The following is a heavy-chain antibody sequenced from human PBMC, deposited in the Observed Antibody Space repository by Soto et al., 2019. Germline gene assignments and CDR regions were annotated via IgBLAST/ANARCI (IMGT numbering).Heavy chain of an antibody. V-gene: IGHV3-7*05. CDR2: VNEDGSHT. Sequence: PGGSLRLSCAASGFTFSSYWMSWVRQAPGKGLEWVANVNEDGSHTFYVDSLRGRFTMSRDNAKTSLFLQMNSLRAEDTAVYYCVKAGRRAIPYYYYMDVWGKGTTVTVSS. CDR1: GFTFSSYW. J-gene: IGHJ6*03. CDR3: VKAGRRAIPYYYYMDV. D-gene: IGHD2-21*01.